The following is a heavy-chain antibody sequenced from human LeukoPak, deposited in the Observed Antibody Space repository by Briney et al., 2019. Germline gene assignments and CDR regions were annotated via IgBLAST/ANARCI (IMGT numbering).Heavy chain of an antibody. Sequence: ASVKVSCKASGYTFTSYGISWVRQAPGQGLEWMGWISAYNGNTNYAQKLQGRVTMTTDTSTSTAYMELRSLRSDDTAVYYCARGWGYCSGGSCYPPSFDYWGQGTLVTVSS. CDR2: ISAYNGNT. J-gene: IGHJ4*02. CDR1: GYTFTSYG. CDR3: ARGWGYCSGGSCYPPSFDY. D-gene: IGHD2-15*01. V-gene: IGHV1-18*01.